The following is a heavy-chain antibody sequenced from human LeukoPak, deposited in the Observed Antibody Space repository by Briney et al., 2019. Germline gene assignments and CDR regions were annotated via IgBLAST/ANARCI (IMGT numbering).Heavy chain of an antibody. V-gene: IGHV3-30-3*01. CDR2: ISYDGSNK. Sequence: GGSLRLSCAASGFTFSSYAMHWVRQAPGKGLEWVAVISYDGSNKYYADSVKGRFTISRDNSKNTLYLQMNSLRAEDTAVYYCAEEFTYYYDSSGYYPPTVVDYWGQGTLVTVSS. D-gene: IGHD3-22*01. J-gene: IGHJ4*02. CDR3: AEEFTYYYDSSGYYPPTVVDY. CDR1: GFTFSSYA.